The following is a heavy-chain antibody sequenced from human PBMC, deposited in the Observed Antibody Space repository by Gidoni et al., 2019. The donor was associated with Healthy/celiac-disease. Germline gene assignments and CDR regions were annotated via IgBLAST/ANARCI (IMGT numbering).Heavy chain of an antibody. CDR2: INHSGST. CDR3: ARVGVPFDY. V-gene: IGHV4-34*01. D-gene: IGHD3-16*01. Sequence: QVQLQHWGAGLLKPTETLSLTCVVYGGSFSGYDWSWIRQPPGKGLEWIGEINHSGSTNYNPSLKSRVTISVDTSKNQFSLKLGSVTAADTDVYYCARVGVPFDYWGQGTLVTVSS. J-gene: IGHJ4*02. CDR1: GGSFSGYD.